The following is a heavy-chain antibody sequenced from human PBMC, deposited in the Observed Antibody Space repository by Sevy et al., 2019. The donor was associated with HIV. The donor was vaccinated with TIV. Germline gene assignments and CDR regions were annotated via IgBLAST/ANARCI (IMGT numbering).Heavy chain of an antibody. D-gene: IGHD3-10*01. CDR2: IGWHSGSV. CDR1: GFRFEDYG. CDR3: AKDLLPYGSGSYPLDY. J-gene: IGHJ4*02. V-gene: IGHV3-9*01. Sequence: GGSLRLSCAASGFRFEDYGMHWVRRAPGKGLEWVSGIGWHSGSVGYAVSVKGRFTISRDNAKNLLYLQMNSLTSEDTALYYCAKDLLPYGSGSYPLDYWGQGTVVTVSS.